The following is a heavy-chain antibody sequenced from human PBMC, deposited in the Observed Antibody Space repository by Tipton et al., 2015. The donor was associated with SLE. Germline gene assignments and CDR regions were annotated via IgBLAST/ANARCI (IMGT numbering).Heavy chain of an antibody. CDR3: ARGRGTHGYFDL. CDR2: IKQDGSEK. D-gene: IGHD1-26*01. CDR1: GFTFSSYW. Sequence: SLRLSCAASGFTFSSYWMSWVRQAPGKGLEWVANIKQDGSEKYYVDSVKGRFTISRDNAKNPLYLQMNSPRAEDTAVYYCARGRGTHGYFDLWGRGTLVTVSS. V-gene: IGHV3-7*04. J-gene: IGHJ2*01.